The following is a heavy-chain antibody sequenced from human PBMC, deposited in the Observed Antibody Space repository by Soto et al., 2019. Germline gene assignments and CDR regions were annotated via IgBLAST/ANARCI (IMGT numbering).Heavy chain of an antibody. D-gene: IGHD6-6*01. CDR1: GYTFTSYY. Sequence: ASVKVSCKASGYTFTSYYMHWVRQAPGQGLEWMGIINPSGGSTSYAQKSQGRVTMTRDTSTSTVYMELSSLRSEDTAVYYCATDTASYADSSSSHDYYYGMDVWGQGTTVTVSS. CDR3: ATDTASYADSSSSHDYYYGMDV. J-gene: IGHJ6*02. V-gene: IGHV1-46*01. CDR2: INPSGGST.